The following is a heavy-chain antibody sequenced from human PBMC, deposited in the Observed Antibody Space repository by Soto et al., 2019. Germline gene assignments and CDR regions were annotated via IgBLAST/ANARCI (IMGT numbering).Heavy chain of an antibody. V-gene: IGHV3-23*01. Sequence: EVQLLESGGGLVQPGGPLRLSCAASGFIFSNYDMSWVRQAPGKGLDWVSTISGNGGRTYYAVSVKGRFIISRDNSKNTVYLQMNSLRVEDTSVYYCANRNYYAKSGYTFPYFDFWGQGSLVTVSS. J-gene: IGHJ5*01. CDR1: GFIFSNYD. D-gene: IGHD3-22*01. CDR3: ANRNYYAKSGYTFPYFDF. CDR2: ISGNGGRT.